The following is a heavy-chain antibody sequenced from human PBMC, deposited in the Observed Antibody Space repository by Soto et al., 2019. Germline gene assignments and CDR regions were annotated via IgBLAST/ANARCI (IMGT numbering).Heavy chain of an antibody. V-gene: IGHV1-8*01. Sequence: ASVKVSCKASGYTFTSYDINWVRQATGQGLEWMGWMNPNSGNTGYAQKFQGRVTMTRNTSISTAYMEMSSLRSEDTAGYYSARGNFWSGFYFWGQGTLVTVSS. J-gene: IGHJ4*02. CDR2: MNPNSGNT. D-gene: IGHD3-3*01. CDR1: GYTFTSYD. CDR3: ARGNFWSGFYF.